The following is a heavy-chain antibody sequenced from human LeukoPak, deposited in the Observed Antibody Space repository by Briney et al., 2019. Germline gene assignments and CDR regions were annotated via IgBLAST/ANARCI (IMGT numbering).Heavy chain of an antibody. J-gene: IGHJ4*02. CDR1: GGSISSYY. D-gene: IGHD3-22*01. Sequence: SETLSLTCTVSGGSISSYYWSWIRQPPGKGLEWIGYIYYSGSTNYNPSLKSRVTISVDTSKNQFSLKLSSVTAADTAVYYCAVPYYYDSSGYSAGYWGQGTLVTVSS. V-gene: IGHV4-59*08. CDR2: IYYSGST. CDR3: AVPYYYDSSGYSAGY.